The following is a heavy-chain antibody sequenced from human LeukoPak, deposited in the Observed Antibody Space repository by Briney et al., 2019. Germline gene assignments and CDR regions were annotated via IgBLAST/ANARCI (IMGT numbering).Heavy chain of an antibody. CDR1: GRSFSGYY. Sequence: SDTLSLICAVYGRSFSGYYWRWIPEPPGKGLEWIGEINHSGNTNYNRSLKSRVTISVDTSKNQISLKLSSVTAADTAVYYCAREGPESAGNYWGQGTLVTVSS. V-gene: IGHV4-34*01. J-gene: IGHJ4*02. CDR2: INHSGNT. D-gene: IGHD1-1*01. CDR3: AREGPESAGNY.